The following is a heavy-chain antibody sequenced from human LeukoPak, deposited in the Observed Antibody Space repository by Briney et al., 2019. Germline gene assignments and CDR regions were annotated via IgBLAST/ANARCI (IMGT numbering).Heavy chain of an antibody. D-gene: IGHD2-15*01. Sequence: ASVKVSCKASGYTFTSYGISWVRQAPGQGLEWMGWISAYNGNTNYAQKLQGRVTMTTDTSTSTAYMELRSLRSDDTAVYYCATGSYCSGGSCPWPFDYWGQGTLVTVSS. J-gene: IGHJ4*02. CDR2: ISAYNGNT. CDR3: ATGSYCSGGSCPWPFDY. V-gene: IGHV1-18*01. CDR1: GYTFTSYG.